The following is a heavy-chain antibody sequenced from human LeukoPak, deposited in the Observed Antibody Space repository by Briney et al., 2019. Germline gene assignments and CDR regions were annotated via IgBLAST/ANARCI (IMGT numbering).Heavy chain of an antibody. Sequence: SETMSLTCSVSGASVSSGNYFWTWIRQPTGKGLEWIGRLSTRGNTNYNPSLESRVTISGDTSKNQFSLQLRSVTAADTAVYYCTRALCINGVCEWFDPWGQGTLVTVSS. CDR2: LSTRGNT. CDR1: GASVSSGNYF. J-gene: IGHJ5*02. D-gene: IGHD2-8*01. V-gene: IGHV4-61*02. CDR3: TRALCINGVCEWFDP.